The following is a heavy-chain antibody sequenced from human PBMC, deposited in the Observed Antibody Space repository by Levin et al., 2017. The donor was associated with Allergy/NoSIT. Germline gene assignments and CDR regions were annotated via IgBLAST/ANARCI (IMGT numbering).Heavy chain of an antibody. CDR3: AQGRSGWITADSFDL. CDR2: IFPTGTT. Sequence: PSETLSLTCTVSGGSITAYSWSWIRQSAGNRLEWIGHIFPTGTTNSNPALTSPVTTSVDASKKQLSLHLTSVPAADTALYYLAQGRSGWITADSFDLWGQGTLVTVSS. V-gene: IGHV4-4*07. CDR1: GGSITAYS. D-gene: IGHD6-25*01. J-gene: IGHJ3*01.